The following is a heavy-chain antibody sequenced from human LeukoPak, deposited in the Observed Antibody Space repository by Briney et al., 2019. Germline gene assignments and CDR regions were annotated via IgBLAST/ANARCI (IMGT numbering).Heavy chain of an antibody. Sequence: ASVKVSCKASGYTFTGYYMHWVRQAPGQGLEWMGWMNPNSGNTGYAQKFQGRVTMTRNTSISTAYMELSSLRSEDTAVYYCARAAEVWFDPWGQGTLVTVSS. CDR1: GYTFTGYY. CDR2: MNPNSGNT. CDR3: ARAAEVWFDP. V-gene: IGHV1-8*02. J-gene: IGHJ5*02.